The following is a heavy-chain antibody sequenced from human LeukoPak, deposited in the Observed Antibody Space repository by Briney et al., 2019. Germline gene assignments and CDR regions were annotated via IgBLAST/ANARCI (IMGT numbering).Heavy chain of an antibody. D-gene: IGHD5-12*01. CDR2: IYYSGST. CDR1: GGSINSSSYY. V-gene: IGHV4-39*01. Sequence: SETLSLTCIVSGGSINSSSYYWGWIRQPPGKGLEWIGTIYYSGSTYYNPSLKSRVTISADTSKNQFSLKLSSVTAADTAVYYCARVVHMVVATIRDENNWFDPWGQGTLVTVSS. J-gene: IGHJ5*02. CDR3: ARVVHMVVATIRDENNWFDP.